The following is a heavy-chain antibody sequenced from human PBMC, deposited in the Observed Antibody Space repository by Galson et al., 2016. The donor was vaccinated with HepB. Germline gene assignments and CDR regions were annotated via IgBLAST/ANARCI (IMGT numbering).Heavy chain of an antibody. D-gene: IGHD3-10*01. Sequence: TLSLTCTVSGASISTGGYYWSWIRQHPGKGLEWIGYIYYSGNTYYNPSLKSRVTISLDTSKNQFSLKLSSVTAADTAVYYCARDLIFGPPTFDYWGQGTLVTVSS. CDR2: IYYSGNT. V-gene: IGHV4-31*03. CDR1: GASISTGGYY. J-gene: IGHJ4*02. CDR3: ARDLIFGPPTFDY.